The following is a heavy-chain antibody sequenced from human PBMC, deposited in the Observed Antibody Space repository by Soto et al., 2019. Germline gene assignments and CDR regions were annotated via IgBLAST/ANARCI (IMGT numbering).Heavy chain of an antibody. CDR3: ARQLRDRNYYSGMAV. J-gene: IGHJ6*02. CDR1: GGTFIKYA. D-gene: IGHD1-7*01. V-gene: IGHV1-69*01. CDR2: TIPMFGTP. Sequence: QVQLVQSGAEMQQPGASVRVSCKASGGTFIKYAFSWVRQAPGQGLEWLGGTIPMFGTPNYAQKFQGRVATSAVGSTATVYMELSSLRSEDTAVYFCARQLRDRNYYSGMAVWGPGTKVTVSS.